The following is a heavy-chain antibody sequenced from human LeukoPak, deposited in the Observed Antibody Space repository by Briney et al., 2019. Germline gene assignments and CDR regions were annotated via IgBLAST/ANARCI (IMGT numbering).Heavy chain of an antibody. V-gene: IGHV1-2*07. CDR2: INPNSGGT. J-gene: IGHJ4*02. CDR1: GYTFTGYY. Sequence: ASVKVSCKASGYTFTGYYMHWLRQAPGQGLEWMGWINPNSGGTNYAHKFEGRVTMTRDTSISAAYMELSSLRSDDTAMYYCARDNDDGGKDYWGQGTLVTVST. CDR3: ARDNDDGGKDY. D-gene: IGHD3-16*01.